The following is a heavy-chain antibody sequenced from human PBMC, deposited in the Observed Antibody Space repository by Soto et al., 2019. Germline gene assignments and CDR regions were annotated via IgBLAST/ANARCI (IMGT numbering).Heavy chain of an antibody. J-gene: IGHJ5*02. V-gene: IGHV4-30-4*01. D-gene: IGHD2-2*01. CDR1: GGSISSGDYY. CDR2: IYYSGNT. CDR3: ARERPDGTRLDP. Sequence: QVQLQESGPGLVKPSQTLSLTCTVSGGSISSGDYYWSWIRQPPGKGLEWIGYIYYSGNTYYSPSLXSXLTISVDTSKNQFSLKLSSVTAADTAVYYCARERPDGTRLDPWGQGTLVTVSS.